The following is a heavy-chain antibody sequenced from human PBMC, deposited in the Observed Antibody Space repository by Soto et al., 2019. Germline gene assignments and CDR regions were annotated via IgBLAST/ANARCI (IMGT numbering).Heavy chain of an antibody. CDR2: ISSNGGST. D-gene: IGHD1-1*01. Sequence: EVQLLESGGGLVQPGESLRLSCAASGVTFGNYFMNWVRQAPGKGLEWVSDISSNGGSTHYADSVRGRFTISRDNSRNTLYLQMSSLRAEDTALYYCGKDLHWYGMDVWGQGPTVTVSS. CDR1: GVTFGNYF. CDR3: GKDLHWYGMDV. V-gene: IGHV3-23*01. J-gene: IGHJ6*02.